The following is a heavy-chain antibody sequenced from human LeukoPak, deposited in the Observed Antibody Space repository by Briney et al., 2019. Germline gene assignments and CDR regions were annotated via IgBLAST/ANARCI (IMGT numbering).Heavy chain of an antibody. CDR3: ARDGGSYNPYWYFDL. J-gene: IGHJ2*01. D-gene: IGHD2-15*01. CDR1: GYTFTSYY. Sequence: ASVKVSCTASGYTFTSYYMHWVRQAPGQGLEWMGIINPSGGSTSYAQKFQGRVTMTRDTSTSTVYMELSSLRSEDTAVYYCARDGGSYNPYWYFDLWGRGTLVTVSS. CDR2: INPSGGST. V-gene: IGHV1-46*01.